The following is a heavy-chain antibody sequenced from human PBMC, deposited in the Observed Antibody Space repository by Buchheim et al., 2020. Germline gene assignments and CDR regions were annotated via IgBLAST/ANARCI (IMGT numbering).Heavy chain of an antibody. CDR2: FNSDGSST. CDR3: AKMGLAYCGGDCHSDWFDP. V-gene: IGHV3-74*01. CDR1: GFTFSSYW. Sequence: EVQLVESGGGLVQPGGSLRLSCAASGFTFSSYWMHWVRQAPGKGLVWVSRFNSDGSSTSYADSVKGRFTISRDNSKNTLYLQMNSLRAEDTAVYYCAKMGLAYCGGDCHSDWFDPWGQGTL. J-gene: IGHJ5*02. D-gene: IGHD2-21*02.